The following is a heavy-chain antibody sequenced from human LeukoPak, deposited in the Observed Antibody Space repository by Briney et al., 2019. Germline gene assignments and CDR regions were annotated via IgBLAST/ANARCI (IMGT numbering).Heavy chain of an antibody. V-gene: IGHV4-61*08. D-gene: IGHD6-6*01. CDR3: AKGVAARPFDY. Sequence: SETLSLTCTVSGGSISSGDYYWSWIRQPPGKGLEWIGYIYYSGSTNYNPSLKGRVTISVDTSKNQFSLKLSSVTAADTAVYYCAKGVAARPFDYWGQGTLVTVSS. CDR1: GGSISSGDYY. J-gene: IGHJ4*02. CDR2: IYYSGST.